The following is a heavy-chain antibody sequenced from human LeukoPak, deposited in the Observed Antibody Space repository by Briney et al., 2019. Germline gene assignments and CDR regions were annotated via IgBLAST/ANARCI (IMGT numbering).Heavy chain of an antibody. Sequence: SETLSLTCTVSGGSISSSSYYWGWIRQPPGKGLEWIGSIYYSGSTYYNPSLKSRVSISVDTSKNQFSLKLSSVTAADTAVYYCVSLTRESPPRGNRDLWSGYSDYWGQGTLVTVSS. CDR1: GGSISSSSYY. J-gene: IGHJ4*02. D-gene: IGHD3-3*01. V-gene: IGHV4-39*07. CDR3: VSLTRESPPRGNRDLWSGYSDY. CDR2: IYYSGST.